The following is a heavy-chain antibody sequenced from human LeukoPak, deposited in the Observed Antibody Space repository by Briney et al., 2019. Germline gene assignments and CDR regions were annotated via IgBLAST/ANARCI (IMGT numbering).Heavy chain of an antibody. Sequence: PGGSLRLSCSASGLTVTNAWMNWVRQAPGKGLEWAAVISSDGNTKYYADSVEGRFTISRDNSNNTLYLQMNSLGADDTAIYYCARRRIVGSTDDAFDIWGQGTMVTLSS. CDR1: GLTVTNAW. D-gene: IGHD1-26*01. CDR2: ISSDGNTK. J-gene: IGHJ3*02. V-gene: IGHV3-30-3*01. CDR3: ARRRIVGSTDDAFDI.